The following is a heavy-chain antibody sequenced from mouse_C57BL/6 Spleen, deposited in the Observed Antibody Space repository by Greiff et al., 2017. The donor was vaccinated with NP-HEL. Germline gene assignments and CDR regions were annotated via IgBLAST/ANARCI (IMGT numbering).Heavy chain of an antibody. J-gene: IGHJ3*01. V-gene: IGHV1-61*01. Sequence: QVQLQQPGAELVRPGSSVKLSCKASGYTFTSYWMYWVKQRPGQGLEWIGNIYPSDSETHYNQKFKDKATLTVDKSSSTAYMQLSSLTSEDSAVYYCARGGAAWFAYWGQGTLVTVSA. CDR2: IYPSDSET. CDR3: ARGGAAWFAY. CDR1: GYTFTSYW.